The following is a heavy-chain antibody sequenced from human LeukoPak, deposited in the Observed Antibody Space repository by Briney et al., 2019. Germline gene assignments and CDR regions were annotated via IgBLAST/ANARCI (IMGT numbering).Heavy chain of an antibody. CDR3: ARGFPYYYDYFMDG. CDR1: GGSFSGYY. Sequence: SETLSLTCAVYGGSFSGYYSSWIRQPPGKGLEWIGEINHSGSTNYNPSLKSRVTISIDTSKNQFSLKLSSVTAADTAVYYCARGFPYYYDYFMDGWGKGTTVTVSS. J-gene: IGHJ6*03. CDR2: INHSGST. V-gene: IGHV4-34*01.